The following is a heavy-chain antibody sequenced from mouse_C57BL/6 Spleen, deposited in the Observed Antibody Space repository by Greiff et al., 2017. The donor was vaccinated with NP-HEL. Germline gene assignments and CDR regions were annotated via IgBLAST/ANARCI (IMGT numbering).Heavy chain of an antibody. CDR3: ASQSSSHWYFDV. Sequence: QVQLQQSGAELARPGASVKLSCKASGYTFTSYGISWVKQRTGQGLEWIGEIYPRSGNTYYNEKFKGKATLTADKSSSTAYMELRSLTSEDSAVYFCASQSSSHWYFDVWGTGTTVTVSS. D-gene: IGHD1-1*01. V-gene: IGHV1-81*01. J-gene: IGHJ1*03. CDR1: GYTFTSYG. CDR2: IYPRSGNT.